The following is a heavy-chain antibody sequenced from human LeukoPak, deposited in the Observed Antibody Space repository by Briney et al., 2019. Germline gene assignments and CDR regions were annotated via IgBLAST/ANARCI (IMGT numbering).Heavy chain of an antibody. V-gene: IGHV3-23*01. D-gene: IGHD6-13*01. CDR1: GFTFSSYS. Sequence: GGSLRLSCAASGFTFSSYSMNWVRQAPGKGLEWVSAISGSGGSTYYADSVKGRFTISRDNSKSTLYLQMNSLRAEDTAVYYCAKELSGYSSSLESYWGQGTLVTVSS. CDR3: AKELSGYSSSLESY. J-gene: IGHJ4*02. CDR2: ISGSGGST.